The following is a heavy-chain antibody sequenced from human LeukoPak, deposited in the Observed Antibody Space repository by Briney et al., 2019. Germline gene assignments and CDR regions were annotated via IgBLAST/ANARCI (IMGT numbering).Heavy chain of an antibody. V-gene: IGHV3-11*01. CDR1: GFTFSDYY. D-gene: IGHD3-9*01. CDR3: AVDYDILTGYLSY. J-gene: IGHJ4*02. CDR2: ISSSGSTI. Sequence: RGGSQRLSCAASGFTFSDYYMSWIRQAPGKGLEWVSYISSSGSTIYYADSVKGRFTISRDNAKNSLYLQMNSLRAEDTAVYYCAVDYDILTGYLSYWGQGTLVTVSS.